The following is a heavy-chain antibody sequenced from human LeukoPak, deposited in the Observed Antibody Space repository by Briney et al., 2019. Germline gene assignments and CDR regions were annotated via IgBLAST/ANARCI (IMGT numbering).Heavy chain of an antibody. J-gene: IGHJ4*02. V-gene: IGHV3-74*01. CDR1: RFTFSSYW. Sequence: AGTLSFNCAASRFTFSSYWMHGVPQAPGKGLVWVSGINSDRRSTSHKFPEKGRFTSSRDNAKNSLYLQVNSLRAEDTAIYYCARERDASFDSWGQGTLVTVSS. CDR3: ARERDASFDS. D-gene: IGHD2-2*01. CDR2: INSDRRST.